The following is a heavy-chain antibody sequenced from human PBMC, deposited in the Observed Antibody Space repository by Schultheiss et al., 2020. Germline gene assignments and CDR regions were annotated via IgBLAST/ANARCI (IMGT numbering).Heavy chain of an antibody. J-gene: IGHJ6*02. D-gene: IGHD6-13*01. CDR3: TRDRADSSWFSYSGMDV. Sequence: SETLSLTCTVSGGSISSGGYYWTWIRQHPGKGLEWIGYIYYSGSTYYNPSLKSRVTISVDTSKNQFSLELNSVTAADTAVYYCTRDRADSSWFSYSGMDVWGRGTTVTVSS. CDR2: IYYSGST. CDR1: GGSISSGGYY. V-gene: IGHV4-31*03.